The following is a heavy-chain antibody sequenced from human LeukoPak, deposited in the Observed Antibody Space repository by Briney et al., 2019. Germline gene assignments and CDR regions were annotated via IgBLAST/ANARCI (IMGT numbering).Heavy chain of an antibody. J-gene: IGHJ5*02. D-gene: IGHD3-22*01. CDR3: ARVWDYYDRSGYYDH. V-gene: IGHV1-2*02. CDR1: GYTFTGYY. CDR2: INPNSGGT. Sequence: ASVKVSCKASGYTFTGYYVHWVRQAPGQGLEWMGWINPNSGGTYYAQKFQDRVTMTRDTSISTAYMELRRLRFDDTAVYYCARVWDYYDRSGYYDHWGQGTLVTVSS.